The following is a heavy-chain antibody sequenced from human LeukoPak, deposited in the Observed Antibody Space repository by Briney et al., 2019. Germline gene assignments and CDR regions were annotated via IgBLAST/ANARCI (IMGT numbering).Heavy chain of an antibody. V-gene: IGHV3-23*01. CDR2: IFGSGGSP. CDR3: GKTTVGYSSGQKPAWPVDF. D-gene: IGHD5-18*01. CDR1: GFTFGSHA. Sequence: PGGSLRLSREASGFTFGSHAMYWVRQAPGKGLEWVAGIFGSGGSPHYADSVKGRFTISRDNPRNTVYLQINSLRDDDTAVDYCGKTTVGYSSGQKPAWPVDFWGQGTLVTVSS. J-gene: IGHJ4*02.